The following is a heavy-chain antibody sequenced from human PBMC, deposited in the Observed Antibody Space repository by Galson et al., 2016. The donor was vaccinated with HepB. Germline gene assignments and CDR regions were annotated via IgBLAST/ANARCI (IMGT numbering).Heavy chain of an antibody. V-gene: IGHV5-10-1*01. Sequence: QSGAEVKKPGESLRISCKGSGYNFPTYWISWVRQMPGKGLEWMGRIDPSDSYINYSPSFQGTVTISVGKSISTAYLQWNSLKAADTAMYYCARLPSRCSNTNCHALDYWGQGTLVTVSS. CDR2: IDPSDSYI. D-gene: IGHD2-2*01. CDR1: GYNFPTYW. J-gene: IGHJ4*02. CDR3: ARLPSRCSNTNCHALDY.